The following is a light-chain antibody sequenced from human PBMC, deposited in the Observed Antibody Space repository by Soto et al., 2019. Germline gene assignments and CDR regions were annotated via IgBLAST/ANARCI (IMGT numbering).Light chain of an antibody. Sequence: ERVMTQARATLSVSPGEGATISCRASQSVSSDLAWYQQKPGQAPRLLIYGASTRATGIPARFSGSGSGTEFTLTISSLQSEDFAVYYCQHYNNWPLTFGGGTKVDI. CDR3: QHYNNWPLT. CDR1: QSVSSD. V-gene: IGKV3-15*01. J-gene: IGKJ4*01. CDR2: GAS.